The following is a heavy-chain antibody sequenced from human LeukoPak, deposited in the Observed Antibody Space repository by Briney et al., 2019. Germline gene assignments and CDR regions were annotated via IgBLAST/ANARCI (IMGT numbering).Heavy chain of an antibody. D-gene: IGHD3-10*01. CDR1: GGSISSGGYY. Sequence: SETLSPTCTVSGGSISSGGYYWSWIRQHPGKGLEWIGYIYYSGSTYYNPSLKSRVTISVDTSKNQFSLKLSSVTAADTAVYYCARVRWFGDENTLFDYWGQGTLVTVSS. CDR3: ARVRWFGDENTLFDY. J-gene: IGHJ4*02. V-gene: IGHV4-31*03. CDR2: IYYSGST.